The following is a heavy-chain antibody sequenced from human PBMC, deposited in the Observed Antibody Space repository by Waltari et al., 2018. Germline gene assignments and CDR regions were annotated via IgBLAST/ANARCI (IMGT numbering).Heavy chain of an antibody. Sequence: QVQLVQSGAEVKKPGASVKVSCKASGYIFTDFYIHWVRQAPGQGLEWMGTVNPNGGRATYAQKWQDRVTMTRDTSTSTVYMERSRLRSEDTAVYYCARAGSTLIWGVAEWGQGTLVTVSS. D-gene: IGHD2-2*01. CDR3: ARAGSTLIWGVAE. CDR2: VNPNGGRA. CDR1: GYIFTDFY. J-gene: IGHJ4*02. V-gene: IGHV1-46*04.